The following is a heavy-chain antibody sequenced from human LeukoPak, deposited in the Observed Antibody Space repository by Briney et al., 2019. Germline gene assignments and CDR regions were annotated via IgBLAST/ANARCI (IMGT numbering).Heavy chain of an antibody. CDR3: TRDSRTTVTSFLY. CDR1: GFTFSVYS. Sequence: GGSLRLSCAASGFTFSVYSMNWVRQAPGQGLEWVSYISSSGTTRYYADSVKGRFTISRDNAKNSLYLQMNSLRAEDTALYYCTRDSRTTVTSFLYWGQGSLVTVSS. V-gene: IGHV3-48*04. J-gene: IGHJ4*02. CDR2: ISSSGTTR. D-gene: IGHD4-17*01.